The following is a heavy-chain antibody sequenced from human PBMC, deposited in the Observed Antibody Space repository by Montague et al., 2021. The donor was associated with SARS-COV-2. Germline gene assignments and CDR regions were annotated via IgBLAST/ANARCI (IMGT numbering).Heavy chain of an antibody. CDR3: ARDATTLAFDI. Sequence: LSLSCAASGFTFSSYSMSWVRQAPGKGLEWVSSISSSSSYTYYADSVKGRFTISRDNAKNSLYLQMNSLRAEDTAVYYCARDATTLAFDIWGQGTMVTVSS. J-gene: IGHJ3*02. D-gene: IGHD4-11*01. CDR1: GFTFSSYS. V-gene: IGHV3-21*01. CDR2: ISSSSSYT.